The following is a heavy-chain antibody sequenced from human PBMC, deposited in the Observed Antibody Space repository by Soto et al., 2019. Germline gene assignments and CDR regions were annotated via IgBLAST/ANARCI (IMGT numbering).Heavy chain of an antibody. J-gene: IGHJ4*02. Sequence: PGGSLRLSCAASGFTFSSYAMSWVRQAPGKGLEWVSAISGSGGSTYYADSVKGRFTISRDNSKNTLYLQMNSLRAEDTAVYYCAKFNYCSSTSCYAGTRRIAAAGTFDYWGQGTLVTVSS. CDR2: ISGSGGST. CDR3: AKFNYCSSTSCYAGTRRIAAAGTFDY. V-gene: IGHV3-23*01. CDR1: GFTFSSYA. D-gene: IGHD2-2*01.